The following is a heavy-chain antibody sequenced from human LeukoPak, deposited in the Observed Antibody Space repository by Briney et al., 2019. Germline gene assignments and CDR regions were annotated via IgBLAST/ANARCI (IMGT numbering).Heavy chain of an antibody. Sequence: SETLSLTCTVSGGSISSYYWSWIRQPPWKGLEWIGSIYHSGSTYYNPSLKSRVTISVDTSKNQFSLKLSSVTAADTAVYYCARDDSSGYYGGDAFDIWGQGTMVTVSS. V-gene: IGHV4-59*12. J-gene: IGHJ3*02. CDR2: IYHSGST. D-gene: IGHD3-22*01. CDR1: GGSISSYY. CDR3: ARDDSSGYYGGDAFDI.